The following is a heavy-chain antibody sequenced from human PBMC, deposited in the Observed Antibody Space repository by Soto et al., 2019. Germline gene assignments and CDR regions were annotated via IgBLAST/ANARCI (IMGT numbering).Heavy chain of an antibody. D-gene: IGHD3-9*01. Sequence: GGSLRLSCAVSVFTFSSYAMSLVRQTPEKGLEWVSGISSSATSTYYADSVQGRFTISRDNSKNTLYMQMNSLRAEDTAVYYCAKEPQSSDWYYYFEYWGQGSMVTVSS. CDR3: AKEPQSSDWYYYFEY. V-gene: IGHV3-23*01. CDR2: ISSSATST. CDR1: VFTFSSYA. J-gene: IGHJ4*02.